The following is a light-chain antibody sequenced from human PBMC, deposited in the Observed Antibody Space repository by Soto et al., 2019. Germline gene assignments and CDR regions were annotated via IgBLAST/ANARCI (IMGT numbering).Light chain of an antibody. CDR2: ATS. J-gene: IGKJ1*01. Sequence: AIQMTQSPSSLSASVGDRATMTCRASQGIRKDLAWYQQKPGKAPKLLIYATSSLQSGVPSRFSGSGSGRDFTLTISSLQPEDFATYYCLQDYNYPPTFGQGTKVDIK. V-gene: IGKV1-6*02. CDR3: LQDYNYPPT. CDR1: QGIRKD.